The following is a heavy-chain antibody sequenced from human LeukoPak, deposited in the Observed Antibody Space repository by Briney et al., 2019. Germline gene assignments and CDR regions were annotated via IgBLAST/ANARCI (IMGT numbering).Heavy chain of an antibody. Sequence: GGSLRLSCAASGFTVSSNYMSWVRQAPGKGLEWVSVIYSGGSTYYADSVKGRFTISRDNSKNTLYLQMNSLRAEDTAVYYCARANPLYSSSWYFPFDPWGQGTLVTVPS. D-gene: IGHD6-13*01. CDR3: ARANPLYSSSWYFPFDP. V-gene: IGHV3-53*01. CDR1: GFTVSSNY. J-gene: IGHJ5*02. CDR2: IYSGGST.